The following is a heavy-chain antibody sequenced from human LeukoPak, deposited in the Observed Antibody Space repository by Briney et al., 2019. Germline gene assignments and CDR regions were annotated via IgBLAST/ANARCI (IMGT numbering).Heavy chain of an antibody. CDR2: ISNSGGST. J-gene: IGHJ4*02. D-gene: IGHD2-15*01. Sequence: PGGSLRLSCAASGFTFSSYAMSWVRQAPGKGLEWVSAISNSGGSTYYADSVKGRFTISRDNSKNTMYLQMNSLRDEDTAVYYCAKTKSGYCSGGSCYVDYWGQGTLVTVSS. V-gene: IGHV3-23*01. CDR3: AKTKSGYCSGGSCYVDY. CDR1: GFTFSSYA.